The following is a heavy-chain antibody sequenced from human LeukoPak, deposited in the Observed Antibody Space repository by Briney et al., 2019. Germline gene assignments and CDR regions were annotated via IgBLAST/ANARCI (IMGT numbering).Heavy chain of an antibody. V-gene: IGHV3-73*01. J-gene: IGHJ5*02. Sequence: GGSLRLSCAASGFTFSGSAMHWVRQASGKGLEWVGRIRSKANSYATVYAASVKGRFTISRDDSKNTAYLQMNSLKTEDTAVYYCTRPRSKDSSGYYYNWFDPWGQGTLVTVSS. CDR2: IRSKANSYAT. D-gene: IGHD3-22*01. CDR3: TRPRSKDSSGYYYNWFDP. CDR1: GFTFSGSA.